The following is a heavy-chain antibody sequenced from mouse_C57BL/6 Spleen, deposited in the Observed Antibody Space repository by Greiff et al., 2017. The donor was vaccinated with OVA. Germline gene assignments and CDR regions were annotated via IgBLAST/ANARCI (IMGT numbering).Heavy chain of an antibody. CDR1: GYSITSGYY. CDR3: ASLYYDYDGNYFDY. D-gene: IGHD2-4*01. J-gene: IGHJ2*01. CDR2: ISYDGSN. V-gene: IGHV3-6*01. Sequence: ESGPGLVKPSQSLSLTCSVTGYSITSGYYWNWIRQFPGNKLEWMGYISYDGSNNYNPSLKNRISITRDTSKNQFFLKLNSVTTEDTATYYCASLYYDYDGNYFDYWGQGTTLTVSS.